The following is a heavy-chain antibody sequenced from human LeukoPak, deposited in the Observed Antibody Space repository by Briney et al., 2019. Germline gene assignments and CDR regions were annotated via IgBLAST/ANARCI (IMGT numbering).Heavy chain of an antibody. Sequence: SETLSLTCAVYGGSFSGYYWSWIRQPPGKGLEWIGEINHSGSTNYNPSLKSRVTISVDTSKNQFSLKLSSVTAADTAVYYCARAPQRFDPWGQGTLVTVSS. V-gene: IGHV4-34*01. CDR1: GGSFSGYY. J-gene: IGHJ5*02. CDR3: ARAPQRFDP. CDR2: INHSGST. D-gene: IGHD6-13*01.